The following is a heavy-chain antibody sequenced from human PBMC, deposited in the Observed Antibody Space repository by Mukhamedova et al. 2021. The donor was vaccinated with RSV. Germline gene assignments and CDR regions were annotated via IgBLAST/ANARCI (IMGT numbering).Heavy chain of an antibody. CDR3: ARGTQPPRN. V-gene: IGHV3-11*05. J-gene: IGHJ4*02. D-gene: IGHD1-1*01. CDR2: IDSGFST. Sequence: MTWIRQAPGKGLEWVSDIDSGFSTRYADSVKGRFTISRDNGKDSLYLEMSSLRVDDTAVYYCARGTQPPRNWVQGTTVAASS.